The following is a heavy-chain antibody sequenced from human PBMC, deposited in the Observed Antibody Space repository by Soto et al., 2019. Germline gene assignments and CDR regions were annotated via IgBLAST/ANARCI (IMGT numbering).Heavy chain of an antibody. CDR3: ARTTFYWFDP. Sequence: QVQLVESGGGLVKPGGSLRLSCAASGFTFRDYYMTWIRQAPGKGLEWVSYISSSGGIIYYVDSVKGRFTISRVNAKNSLYLQMNSLRAEDTAVYYCARTTFYWFDPWGQGTLVTVSS. D-gene: IGHD3-16*01. CDR2: ISSSGGII. V-gene: IGHV3-11*01. J-gene: IGHJ5*02. CDR1: GFTFRDYY.